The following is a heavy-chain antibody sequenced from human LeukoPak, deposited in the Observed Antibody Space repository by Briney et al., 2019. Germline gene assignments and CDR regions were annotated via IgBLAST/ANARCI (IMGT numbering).Heavy chain of an antibody. V-gene: IGHV4-34*01. CDR1: GGSFSGYY. D-gene: IGHD5-18*01. CDR2: INHSGST. Sequence: SETLSLTCAVYGGSFSGYYWSWIRQPPGKGLEWIGEINHSGSTNYNPSLTSRITISVDTSKNQFSLKLSSVTAADTAVYYCAGQDTAMAEGAFDIWGQGTMVTVSS. J-gene: IGHJ3*02. CDR3: AGQDTAMAEGAFDI.